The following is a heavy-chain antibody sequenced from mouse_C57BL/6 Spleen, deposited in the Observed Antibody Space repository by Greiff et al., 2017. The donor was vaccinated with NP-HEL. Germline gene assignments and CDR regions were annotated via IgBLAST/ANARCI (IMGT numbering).Heavy chain of an antibody. J-gene: IGHJ4*01. D-gene: IGHD2-2*01. CDR3: MRLPYYYAMDY. V-gene: IGHV1-82*01. CDR1: GYAFSSSW. CDR2: IYPGDGDT. Sequence: QVQLQQSGPELVKPGASVKISCKASGYAFSSSWMNWVKQRPGKGLEWIGRIYPGDGDTNYNGKFKGKATLTADKSSSTAYMQLSSLTSEDSAVYFCMRLPYYYAMDYWGQGTSVTVSS.